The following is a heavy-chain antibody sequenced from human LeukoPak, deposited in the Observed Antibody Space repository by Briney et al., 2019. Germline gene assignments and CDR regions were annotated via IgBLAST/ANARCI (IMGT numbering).Heavy chain of an antibody. D-gene: IGHD1-26*01. J-gene: IGHJ6*02. CDR1: GFTFSSYS. CDR3: ARDLSGSPWTYYYYGMDV. V-gene: IGHV3-21*01. CDR2: ISSSSSYI. Sequence: GGSLRLSCAASGFTFSSYSMNWVRQAPGKGPEWVSSISSSSSYIYYADSVKGRFTISRDNAKNSLYLQMNSLRAEDTAVYYCARDLSGSPWTYYYYGMDVWGQGTTVTVSS.